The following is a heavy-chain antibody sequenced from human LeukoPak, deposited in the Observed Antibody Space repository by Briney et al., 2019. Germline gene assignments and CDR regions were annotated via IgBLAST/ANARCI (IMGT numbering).Heavy chain of an antibody. J-gene: IGHJ4*02. V-gene: IGHV3-30*18. CDR2: ISYDGSSK. CDR3: AKEAGLAVAGPSETFDY. CDR1: GFTFSNYG. Sequence: GGSLRLSCAASGFTFSNYGMHWVRQAPGKGLEWVAGISYDGSSKTYADSLKGRFTISRDKSENTLYLQMNSLGAEDTAVYYCAKEAGLAVAGPSETFDYWGQGTLVTVSS. D-gene: IGHD6-19*01.